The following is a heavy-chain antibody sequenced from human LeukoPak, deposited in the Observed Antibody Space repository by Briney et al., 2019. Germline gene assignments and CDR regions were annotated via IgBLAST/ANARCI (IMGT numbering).Heavy chain of an antibody. V-gene: IGHV3-21*01. J-gene: IGHJ4*02. D-gene: IGHD3-9*01. CDR1: GFTFSSYD. CDR2: ISSSSSYI. Sequence: GGSLRLSCAASGFTFSSYDMNWVRRAPGRGLEWVSSISSSSSYIYYADSVKGRFTISRDSAKNSLYLQMNSLRAEDTAVYYCARGSDILTGYSVDYWGQGTLVTVSS. CDR3: ARGSDILTGYSVDY.